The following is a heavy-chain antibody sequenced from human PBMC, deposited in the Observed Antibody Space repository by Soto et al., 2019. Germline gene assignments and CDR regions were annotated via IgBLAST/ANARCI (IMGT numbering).Heavy chain of an antibody. V-gene: IGHV4-61*01. CDR2: IYYSGST. CDR3: ARGFGWFGELYRYYYYGMDV. J-gene: IGHJ6*02. D-gene: IGHD3-10*01. CDR1: GGSVSSGSYY. Sequence: QVQLQESGPGLVKPSETLSLTCTVSGGSVSSGSYYWSWIRQPPGKGLEWIGYIYYSGSTNYNPSLKSRVTISVDTSKNQFSLKLSSVTAADTAVYYCARGFGWFGELYRYYYYGMDVWGQGTTVTVSS.